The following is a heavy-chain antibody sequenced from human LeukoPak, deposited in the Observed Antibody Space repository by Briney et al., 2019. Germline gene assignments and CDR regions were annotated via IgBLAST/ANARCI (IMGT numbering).Heavy chain of an antibody. J-gene: IGHJ4*02. CDR2: IIPIFGAA. D-gene: IGHD2-15*01. Sequence: ASVKVSCKASGGTFSSYAISWVRQAPGQGLEWMGGIIPIFGAANYAQKFQGRVTMTRDTSTSTVYMELSSLRSEDTAVYYCARDLRDCSGGSCYSGRDYWGQGTLVTVSS. CDR3: ARDLRDCSGGSCYSGRDY. CDR1: GGTFSSYA. V-gene: IGHV1-69*05.